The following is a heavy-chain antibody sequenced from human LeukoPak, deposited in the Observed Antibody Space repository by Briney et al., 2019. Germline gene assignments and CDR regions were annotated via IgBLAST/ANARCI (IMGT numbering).Heavy chain of an antibody. CDR3: AREFRSVVFDY. J-gene: IGHJ4*02. CDR2: IWYDGSNK. Sequence: PGGSLRLSCAASGFTFSSYGMHWVRQAPGKGLEWVAVIWYDGSNKYYADSVKGRFTISRDNSKNTLYLQMNSLRAEDTAVYYCAREFRSVVFDYWGQGTLVTGSS. D-gene: IGHD2-21*01. V-gene: IGHV3-33*01. CDR1: GFTFSSYG.